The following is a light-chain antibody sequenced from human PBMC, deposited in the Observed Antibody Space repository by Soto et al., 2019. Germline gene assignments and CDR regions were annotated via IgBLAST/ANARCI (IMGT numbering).Light chain of an antibody. CDR2: DAS. Sequence: EIVLTQSPATLSLSPGERATLSCRASQSVSNYLAWYQQKPGQAPRLLIYDASNRATGVPARFSGSGSGTDFTLTISSLEPEDFAVYYCHQRGNWPPYTFGQGTKLEI. CDR3: HQRGNWPPYT. J-gene: IGKJ2*01. CDR1: QSVSNY. V-gene: IGKV3-11*01.